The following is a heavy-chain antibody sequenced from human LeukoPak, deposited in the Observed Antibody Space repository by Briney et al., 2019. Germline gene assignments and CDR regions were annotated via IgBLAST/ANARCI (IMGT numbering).Heavy chain of an antibody. V-gene: IGHV1-18*01. J-gene: IGHJ6*02. CDR1: GYTFSNYG. D-gene: IGHD6-13*01. Sequence: VASVKVSCKASGYTFSNYGISWVRQAPGEGLEWMGRSSAYNGNTNYAQKFQGRVTMTTDTSTSTAYMELRSLRSDDTAVYYCARDTPAAGYDYYGMDVWGHGTTVTVSS. CDR3: ARDTPAAGYDYYGMDV. CDR2: SSAYNGNT.